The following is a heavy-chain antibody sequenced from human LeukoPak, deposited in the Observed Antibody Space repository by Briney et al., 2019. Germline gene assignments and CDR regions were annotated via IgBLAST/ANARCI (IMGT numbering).Heavy chain of an antibody. Sequence: GASVKVSCKASGYTFTSYGISWVRQAPGQGLEWMGRIIPIFGTANYAQKFQGRVTITTDESTSTAYMELSSLRSEDTAVYYCARDHQDYGDKGGFDYWGQGTLVTVSS. CDR2: IIPIFGTA. J-gene: IGHJ4*02. CDR3: ARDHQDYGDKGGFDY. CDR1: GYTFTSYG. V-gene: IGHV1-69*05. D-gene: IGHD4-17*01.